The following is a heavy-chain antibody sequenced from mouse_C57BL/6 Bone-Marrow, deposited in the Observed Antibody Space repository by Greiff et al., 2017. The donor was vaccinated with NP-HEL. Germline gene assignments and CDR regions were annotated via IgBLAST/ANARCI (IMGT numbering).Heavy chain of an antibody. CDR2: IDPENGDT. J-gene: IGHJ2*01. D-gene: IGHD4-1*01. Sequence: VHVKQSGAELVRPGASVKLSCTASGFNIKDDYMHWVKQRPEQGLEWIGWIDPENGDTEYASKFQGKATITADTSSNTAYLQLSSLTSEDTAVYYCTTWANWDYWGQGTTLTVSS. CDR1: GFNIKDDY. V-gene: IGHV14-4*01. CDR3: TTWANWDY.